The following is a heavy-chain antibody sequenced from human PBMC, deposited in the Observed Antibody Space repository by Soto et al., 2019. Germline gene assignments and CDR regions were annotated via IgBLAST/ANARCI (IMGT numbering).Heavy chain of an antibody. CDR1: GFTFSSYA. CDR3: ARSWGMTGYFYY. CDR2: ISYDGSNK. V-gene: IGHV3-30-3*01. D-gene: IGHD3-9*01. J-gene: IGHJ4*02. Sequence: GGSLRLSXAASGFTFSSYAMHWVRQAPGKGLEWVAVISYDGSNKYYADSVKGRFTISRDNSKNTLYLQMNSLRAEDTAVYYCARSWGMTGYFYYWGQGTLVTVSS.